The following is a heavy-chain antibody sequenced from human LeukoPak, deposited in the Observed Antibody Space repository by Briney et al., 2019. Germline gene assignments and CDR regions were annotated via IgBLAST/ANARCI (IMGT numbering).Heavy chain of an antibody. CDR3: AKQLGYCSDGSCYFPY. J-gene: IGHJ4*02. V-gene: IGHV3-23*01. D-gene: IGHD2-15*01. Sequence: GGSLRLSCAASGFTFSSSAMSWVRQAPGKGLEWVSAISNNCGYTYYADSVQGRFTISRDNSKSTLCLQMNSLRAEDTAVYYCAKQLGYCSDGSCYFPYWGQGTLVTVSS. CDR1: GFTFSSSA. CDR2: ISNNCGYT.